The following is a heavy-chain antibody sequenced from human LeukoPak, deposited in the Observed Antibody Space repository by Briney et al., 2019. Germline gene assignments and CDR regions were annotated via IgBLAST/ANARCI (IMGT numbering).Heavy chain of an antibody. Sequence: SGGSLRLSCAASGFTFSSYAMNWVRQAPGKGLEWIGEINDSGSTNYNPSLKSRVTISVDTSKKQFSLKLRSVTAADTAVYYCARGGYSGKDNYFDYWGQGTLVTVSS. J-gene: IGHJ4*02. CDR3: ARGGYSGKDNYFDY. V-gene: IGHV4-34*01. CDR2: INDSGST. CDR1: GFTFSSYA. D-gene: IGHD1-26*01.